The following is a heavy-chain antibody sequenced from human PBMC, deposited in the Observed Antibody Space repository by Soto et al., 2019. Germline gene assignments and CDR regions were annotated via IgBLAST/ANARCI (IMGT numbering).Heavy chain of an antibody. J-gene: IGHJ6*02. CDR2: ISGSGGST. D-gene: IGHD3-10*01. V-gene: IGHV3-23*01. CDR1: GFTFSSYA. Sequence: GGSLRLSCAASGFTFSSYAMSWVRQAPGKGLEWVSAISGSGGSTYYADSVKGRFTISRDNSKNTLYLQMNSLRAEDTAVYYCAKDLYGPPSYYYGSGSNPKDYYYYGMDVWGQGTTVTVSS. CDR3: AKDLYGPPSYYYGSGSNPKDYYYYGMDV.